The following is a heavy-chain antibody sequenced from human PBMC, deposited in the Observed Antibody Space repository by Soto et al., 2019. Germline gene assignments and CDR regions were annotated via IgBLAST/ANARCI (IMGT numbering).Heavy chain of an antibody. D-gene: IGHD2-15*01. CDR3: ARAPDCGEGSCYRHFDL. CDR2: ISGSGDVI. Sequence: PVGSLRLSGAASAFKFSDYYMSWVRQAPGKGLEWVSYISGSGDVIYYADSVKGRFTISRDNDKKSVHLQMDTLRAEDTALYYCARAPDCGEGSCYRHFDLWGQGTRVTVSS. V-gene: IGHV3-11*01. J-gene: IGHJ4*02. CDR1: AFKFSDYY.